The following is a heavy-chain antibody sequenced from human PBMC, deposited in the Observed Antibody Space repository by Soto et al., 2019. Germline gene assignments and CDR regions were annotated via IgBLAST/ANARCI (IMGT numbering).Heavy chain of an antibody. Sequence: GGSLRLSCAASGFTFSSYGMHWVRQAPGKGLEWVAVIWYDGSNKYYADSVKGRFAISRDNSKNTLYLQMNSLRAEDTAVYYCARDSATMTGGYYYGMDVWGQGPTVTVSS. CDR2: IWYDGSNK. CDR1: GFTFSSYG. D-gene: IGHD4-17*01. J-gene: IGHJ6*02. V-gene: IGHV3-33*01. CDR3: ARDSATMTGGYYYGMDV.